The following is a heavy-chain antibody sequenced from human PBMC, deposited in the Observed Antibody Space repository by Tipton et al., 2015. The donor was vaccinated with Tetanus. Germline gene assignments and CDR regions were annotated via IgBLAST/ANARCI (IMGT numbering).Heavy chain of an antibody. V-gene: IGHV1-18*04. CDR3: ARDPKQTTVPRYGMDV. J-gene: IGHJ6*02. Sequence: QLVQSGAEVEKPGASVKVSCKASGYTFTSYGISWVRQAPGQGLEWMGWISAYNGNTNYAQKLQGRVTMTTDTSTSSAYMELRSLRSDDTAVYYCARDPKQTTVPRYGMDVWGQGTTVTVSS. CDR1: GYTFTSYG. D-gene: IGHD4-11*01. CDR2: ISAYNGNT.